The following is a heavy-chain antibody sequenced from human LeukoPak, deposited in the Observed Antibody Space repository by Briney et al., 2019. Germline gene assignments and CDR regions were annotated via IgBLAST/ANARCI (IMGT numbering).Heavy chain of an antibody. CDR3: ARGANVNFNWNDAIYNWFDP. D-gene: IGHD1-20*01. V-gene: IGHV4-39*01. CDR2: IYYSGNT. CDR1: RGSVSSSSYY. Sequence: SETLSLTCTVSRGSVSSSSYYWAWIRQPPGKGLEWIGTIYYSGNTYYNASLKSRVTISVDTSKSQFSLNLRSVNAADTAVYYCARGANVNFNWNDAIYNWFDPWGQGTQVTVSS. J-gene: IGHJ5*02.